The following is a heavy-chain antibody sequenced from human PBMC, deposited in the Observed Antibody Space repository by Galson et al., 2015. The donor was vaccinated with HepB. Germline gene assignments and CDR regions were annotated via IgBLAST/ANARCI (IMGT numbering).Heavy chain of an antibody. Sequence: SLRLSCAASGFTFSSYSMNWVRQAPGKGLEWVSYISSSSSTIYYADSVKGRFTISRDSAKNSLYLQMNSLRAEDTAVYYCARTKVQLERYYYGMDVWGQETTVTVSS. V-gene: IGHV3-48*01. CDR3: ARTKVQLERYYYGMDV. D-gene: IGHD1-1*01. J-gene: IGHJ6*02. CDR1: GFTFSSYS. CDR2: ISSSSSTI.